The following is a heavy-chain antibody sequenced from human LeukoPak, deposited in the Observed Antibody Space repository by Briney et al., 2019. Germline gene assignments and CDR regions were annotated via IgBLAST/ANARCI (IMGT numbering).Heavy chain of an antibody. CDR1: GFTFSDYY. Sequence: PGGSLRLSCAASGFTFSDYYMSWIRQAPGKGLEWVSYISSSGSTIYYADSVKGRFTISRDNAKNLLYLQMNSLRAEDTAVYYCAKSYHILTGYFAYYFDYWGQGTLVTVSS. D-gene: IGHD3-9*01. CDR2: ISSSGSTI. J-gene: IGHJ4*02. CDR3: AKSYHILTGYFAYYFDY. V-gene: IGHV3-11*01.